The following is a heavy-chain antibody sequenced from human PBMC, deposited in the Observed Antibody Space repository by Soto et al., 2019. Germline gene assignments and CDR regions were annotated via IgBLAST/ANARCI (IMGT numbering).Heavy chain of an antibody. CDR1: GFTFDDYA. CDR3: AKDVSSGHYYYYYMDV. CDR2: ISWNSGSI. Sequence: PGGSVRLSCAASGFTFDDYAMHWVRQAPGKGLEWVSGISWNSGSIGYADSVKGRFTISRDNAKNSLYLQMNSLRAEDTALYYCAKDVSSGHYYYYYMDVWGKGTTVTVSS. J-gene: IGHJ6*03. V-gene: IGHV3-9*01. D-gene: IGHD3-3*01.